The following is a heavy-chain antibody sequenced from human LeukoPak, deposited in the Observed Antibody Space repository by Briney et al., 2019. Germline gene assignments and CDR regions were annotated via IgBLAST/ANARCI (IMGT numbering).Heavy chain of an antibody. CDR2: TYVSGTI. CDR1: GDSMRAYY. CDR3: ARIYCSSTSCYYFDY. V-gene: IGHV4-59*12. Sequence: SETLSLTCIVSGDSMRAYYWTWIRQPPGKGLEWIGYTYVSGTINYNPSLKSRVTISVDRSKNQFSLKLSSVTAADTAVYYCARIYCSSTSCYYFDYWGQGTLVTVSS. J-gene: IGHJ4*02. D-gene: IGHD2-2*01.